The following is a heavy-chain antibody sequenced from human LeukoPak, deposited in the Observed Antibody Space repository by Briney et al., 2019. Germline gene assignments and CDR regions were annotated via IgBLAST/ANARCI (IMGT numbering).Heavy chain of an antibody. D-gene: IGHD3-22*01. CDR2: ISYDGSNK. Sequence: PGGSLRLSCAASGFTFSSYAMPWVRQAPGKGLEWVAVISYDGSNKYYAYSVKGRFTIARDNSKNTLYLQMNSLRAEDTAVYYCARDITMIAVGFGAFDIWGQGTMVTVSS. J-gene: IGHJ3*02. V-gene: IGHV3-30-3*01. CDR3: ARDITMIAVGFGAFDI. CDR1: GFTFSSYA.